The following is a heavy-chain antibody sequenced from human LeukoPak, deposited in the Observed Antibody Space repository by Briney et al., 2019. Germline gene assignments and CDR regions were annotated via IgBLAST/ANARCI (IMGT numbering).Heavy chain of an antibody. CDR2: ISGSGGST. D-gene: IGHD3-16*01. Sequence: GGSLRLSCAASGFTFSSYAMSWFRQAPGKGLEWVSAISGSGGSTYYADSVKGRFTISRDNSKNTLYLQMNSLRAEDTAVYYCANRYALTFGGVTNPWGQGTLVTVSS. V-gene: IGHV3-23*01. J-gene: IGHJ5*02. CDR1: GFTFSSYA. CDR3: ANRYALTFGGVTNP.